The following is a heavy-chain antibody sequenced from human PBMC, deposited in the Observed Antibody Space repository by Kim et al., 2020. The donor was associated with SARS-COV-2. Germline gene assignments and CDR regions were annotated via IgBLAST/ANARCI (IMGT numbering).Heavy chain of an antibody. J-gene: IGHJ1*01. CDR2: ISAYNGHT. CDR3: AREGVESSSWFRMGFKH. Sequence: ASVKVSCKASGYTFTNYGISWVRQAPGQGLELMGWISAYNGHTIYAQNLQGRVTFTTDTYTGTAYMDLRSLRSDDTAVYYCAREGVESSSWFRMGFKHWGQGTLVTVSS. CDR1: GYTFTNYG. V-gene: IGHV1-18*01. D-gene: IGHD6-13*01.